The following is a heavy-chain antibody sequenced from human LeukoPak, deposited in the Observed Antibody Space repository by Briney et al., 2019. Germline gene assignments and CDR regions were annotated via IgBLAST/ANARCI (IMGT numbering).Heavy chain of an antibody. CDR1: GGSISSSDYY. J-gene: IGHJ4*02. V-gene: IGHV4-39*01. CDR3: ARLFDD. Sequence: SETLSLTCTVSGGSISSSDYYWGWIRQPPGKGLEWIGSIYHSGNTYYNSSLKSRVTIPVDTSKNQFSLKLTSVTAADTAVYYCARLFDDWGQGTLVTVSS. CDR2: IYHSGNT.